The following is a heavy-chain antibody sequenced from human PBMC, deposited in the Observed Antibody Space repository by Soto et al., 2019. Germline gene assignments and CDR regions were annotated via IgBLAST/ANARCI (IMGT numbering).Heavy chain of an antibody. J-gene: IGHJ6*02. D-gene: IGHD3-16*01. CDR1: GGSFSGYY. CDR2: INHSGST. CDR3: ARGSRDYVWGSYSSPNYYYGMDV. V-gene: IGHV4-34*01. Sequence: PSETLSLTCAVYGGSFSGYYWSWIRQPPGKGLEWIGEINHSGSTNYNPSRKSRVTISVDTSKNQFSLRLSSVTAADTAVYYCARGSRDYVWGSYSSPNYYYGMDVWGQGTTVTVSS.